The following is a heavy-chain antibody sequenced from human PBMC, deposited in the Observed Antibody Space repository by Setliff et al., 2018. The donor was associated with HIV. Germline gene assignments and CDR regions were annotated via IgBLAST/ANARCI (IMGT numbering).Heavy chain of an antibody. J-gene: IGHJ6*03. D-gene: IGHD5-18*01. V-gene: IGHV1-3*01. CDR2: INAGNGNT. CDR3: ARDGGDTAMVSYYYYYYMDV. Sequence: ASVKVSCKASGYTFTSYAMHWVRQAPGQRLEWMGWINAGNGNTKYLQKFQGRVTITRDTSASTAYMELSSLRYEDTAVYYCARDGGDTAMVSYYYYYYMDVWGKGTTVTVSS. CDR1: GYTFTSYA.